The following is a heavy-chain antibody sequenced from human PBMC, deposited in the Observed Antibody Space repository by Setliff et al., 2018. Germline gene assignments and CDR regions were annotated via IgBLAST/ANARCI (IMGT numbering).Heavy chain of an antibody. CDR3: ATIYGYNSLAWYSDL. V-gene: IGHV1-18*01. CDR2: INNYNFNT. CDR1: GFTFTDYG. D-gene: IGHD5-18*01. Sequence: ASVKVSCKSSGFTFTDYGITWVRQVPGQGLEWMGWINNYNFNTQYAQKFQGRVTITADESTTTTYMELSSLRSDDTAVYYCATIYGYNSLAWYSDLWGRGTLVTVSS. J-gene: IGHJ2*01.